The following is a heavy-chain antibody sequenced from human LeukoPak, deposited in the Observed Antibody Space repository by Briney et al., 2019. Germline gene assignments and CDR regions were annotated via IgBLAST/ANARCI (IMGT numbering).Heavy chain of an antibody. Sequence: ASVKVSCKASGYTFTGYYMHWVRQAPGQGLEWMGWINPNSGGTNYAQKFQGRVTMTRDTSSNTAYMELSRLRSDDTAVYYCAKTPPVSPYYFDYWGQGTLVTVSS. CDR2: INPNSGGT. CDR1: GYTFTGYY. V-gene: IGHV1-2*02. D-gene: IGHD3-16*01. J-gene: IGHJ4*02. CDR3: AKTPPVSPYYFDY.